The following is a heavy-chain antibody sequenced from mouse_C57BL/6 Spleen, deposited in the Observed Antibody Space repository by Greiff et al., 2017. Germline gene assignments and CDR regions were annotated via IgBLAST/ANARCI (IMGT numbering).Heavy chain of an antibody. CDR3: ARNGLYGSSPFDY. CDR1: GYTFTDYY. Sequence: VQLQQSGPELVKPGASVTISCKASGYTFTDYYMNWVKQSHGKSLEWIGDINPNNGGTSYNQKFKGKSTLTVDKASSTAYMELRSLKSEDSAVEYCARNGLYGSSPFDYWGQGTTLTVSS. CDR2: INPNNGGT. V-gene: IGHV1-26*01. D-gene: IGHD1-1*01. J-gene: IGHJ2*01.